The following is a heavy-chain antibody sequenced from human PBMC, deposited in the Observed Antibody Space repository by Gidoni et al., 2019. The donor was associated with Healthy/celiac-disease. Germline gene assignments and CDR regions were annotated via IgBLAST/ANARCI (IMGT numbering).Heavy chain of an antibody. CDR1: GYTFTIYY. D-gene: IGHD6-6*01. CDR3: ARDRGSSSSGGDAFDI. V-gene: IGHV1-46*01. J-gene: IGHJ3*02. Sequence: QVQLVQSGAEVKKPGASVMVSCKASGYTFTIYYMHWVRQAPRQGLEWMGIINPSGGSKSYAQKFQGRVTMTRDTPTSTVYMELSSLRSEDTAVYYCARDRGSSSSGGDAFDIWGQGTMVTVSS. CDR2: INPSGGSK.